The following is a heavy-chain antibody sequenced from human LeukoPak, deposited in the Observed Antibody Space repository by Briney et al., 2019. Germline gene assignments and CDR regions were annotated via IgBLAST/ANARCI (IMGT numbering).Heavy chain of an antibody. Sequence: GESLKISCKGSGYSFTIYWIGWVRQMPVNGLERMGFIYPCDSYVRYSPSFLGQVTVSADKSISTAYLQWSCLKASDTAMYSYARRWYSGSAAVFDIWGQGTMVTVAP. CDR3: ARRWYSGSAAVFDI. J-gene: IGHJ3*02. V-gene: IGHV5-51*06. D-gene: IGHD1-26*01. CDR2: IYPCDSYV. CDR1: GYSFTIYW.